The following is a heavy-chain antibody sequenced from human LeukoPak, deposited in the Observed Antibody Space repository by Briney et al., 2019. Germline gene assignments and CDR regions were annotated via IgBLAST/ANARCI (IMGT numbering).Heavy chain of an antibody. CDR1: GFTFNSYA. Sequence: GGSLRLSCAASGFTFNSYAMGWVRQAPGKGLEWVSTISSSGGRTYYADSVKGRFTISRDNSKNTMYLQMSSLRAEDTAVYYCAKIRLEESATGYWGQGTLVTVSS. CDR3: AKIRLEESATGY. J-gene: IGHJ4*02. V-gene: IGHV3-23*01. D-gene: IGHD2-15*01. CDR2: ISSSGGRT.